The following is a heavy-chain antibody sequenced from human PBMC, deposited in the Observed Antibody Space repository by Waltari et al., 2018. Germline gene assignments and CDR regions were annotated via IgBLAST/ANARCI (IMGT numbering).Heavy chain of an antibody. J-gene: IGHJ4*02. V-gene: IGHV3-53*01. Sequence: EVQLVESGGGLIQPGGSLRLSCAASGFTVSSNYMSWVRQAPGKGLGGVSLSYSVCSTYYADSVKGRFTSSRDNAKNTLYLQMNSLRAEDTAVYYCARGGGYDWGQGTLVTVSS. CDR2: SYSVCST. D-gene: IGHD5-12*01. CDR3: ARGGGYD. CDR1: GFTVSSNY.